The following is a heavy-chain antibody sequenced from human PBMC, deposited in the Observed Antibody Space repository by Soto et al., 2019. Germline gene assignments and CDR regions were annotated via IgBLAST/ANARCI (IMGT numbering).Heavy chain of an antibody. Sequence: PGGSLRLSCAASGFTFSSYSMNWVRQAPGKGLEWVSSISSSSSYIYYADSVKGRFTISRDNAKNSLYLQMNSLRAEDTAGYYCARDIQHYDSSGSKKSYYFDYWGQGTLVTVSS. CDR1: GFTFSSYS. V-gene: IGHV3-21*01. D-gene: IGHD3-22*01. CDR2: ISSSSSYI. CDR3: ARDIQHYDSSGSKKSYYFDY. J-gene: IGHJ4*02.